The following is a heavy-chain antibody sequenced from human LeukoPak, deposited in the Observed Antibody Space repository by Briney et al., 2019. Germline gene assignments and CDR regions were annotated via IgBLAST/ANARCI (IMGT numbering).Heavy chain of an antibody. J-gene: IGHJ4*02. CDR1: GYTFTSYG. D-gene: IGHD3-10*01. CDR2: ISAYNGNT. V-gene: IGHV1-18*01. CDR3: ARLGGYNGSGRYPDY. Sequence: ASVKVSCKASGYTFTSYGISWVRQAPGQGLEWMGWISAYNGNTNYAQKLQGRVTMTTDTSTSTDYMELRSLRSDDTAVYYCARLGGYNGSGRYPDYWGQGTLVTVSS.